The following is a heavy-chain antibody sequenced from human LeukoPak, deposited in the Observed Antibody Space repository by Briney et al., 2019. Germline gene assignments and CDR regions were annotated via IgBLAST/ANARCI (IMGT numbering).Heavy chain of an antibody. D-gene: IGHD3-16*01. CDR2: INPSGTIA. V-gene: IGHV1-46*01. Sequence: GASVKVSCKASGITFTSYYIHWVRQAPGRGLEWMGKINPSGTIATYAPKYQGRVTVTKDTSTNTVYMELSSLRSDDTAVYYCVLIAPPHNWGQGTLVTVSS. J-gene: IGHJ4*02. CDR3: VLIAPPHN. CDR1: GITFTSYY.